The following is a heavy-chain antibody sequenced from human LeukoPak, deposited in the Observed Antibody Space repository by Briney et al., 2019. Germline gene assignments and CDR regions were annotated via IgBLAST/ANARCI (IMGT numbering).Heavy chain of an antibody. V-gene: IGHV3-30*18. J-gene: IGHJ4*03. CDR2: ISYDGSNK. CDR1: GFTFSSYG. D-gene: IGHD2-21*02. Sequence: GGSLRLSCAASGFTFSSYGMHWIRQAPGKGLEWVAVISYDGSNKFYADSVKGRFTISRDNSKNTLYLQMNSLRAEDTAVYYCAKDLERHIVVVTASAVDYWGQGTTVTVSS. CDR3: AKDLERHIVVVTASAVDY.